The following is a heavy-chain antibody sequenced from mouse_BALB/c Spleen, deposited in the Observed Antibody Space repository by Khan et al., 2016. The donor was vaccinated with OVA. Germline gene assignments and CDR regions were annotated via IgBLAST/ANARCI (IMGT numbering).Heavy chain of an antibody. CDR3: ARNSYMYDFTY. J-gene: IGHJ3*01. D-gene: IGHD2-14*01. CDR2: IRSGGNT. V-gene: IGHV2-2*01. CDR1: GVSLTSYG. Sequence: QVQLKQSGPGLVRPSQTLSITCTVSGVSLTSYGVHWVRQSPGKGLEWLGVIRSGGNTDYNAAFISRLSITKDNSKSQVFFKMNSLHAEDTAMYYCARNSYMYDFTYWGQGTLVTVSA.